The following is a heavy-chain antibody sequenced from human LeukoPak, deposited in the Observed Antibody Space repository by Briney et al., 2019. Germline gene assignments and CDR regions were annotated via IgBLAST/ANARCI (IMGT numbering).Heavy chain of an antibody. CDR2: ISGSGGNT. CDR1: GFTFSNYA. D-gene: IGHD6-19*01. CDR3: VKDSVVVAGLVNYFDY. V-gene: IGHV3-23*01. Sequence: PGGSLRLSCVASGFTFSNYAMSWVRQAPGKGLEWVSAISGSGGNTFYTDSVKGRFTVSRDNSKNTLYLQMKGLRAEDTAVYYCVKDSVVVAGLVNYFDYWGQGTLVTVSS. J-gene: IGHJ4*02.